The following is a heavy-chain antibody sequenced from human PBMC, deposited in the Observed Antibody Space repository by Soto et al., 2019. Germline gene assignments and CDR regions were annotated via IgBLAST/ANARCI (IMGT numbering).Heavy chain of an antibody. D-gene: IGHD3-22*01. CDR2: IYYSGST. CDR1: GGSISSGGYY. Sequence: PSEALSLTCTVSGGSISSGGYYWSWIRQHPGKGLEWIGYIYYSGSTYYNPSLKSRVTISVDTSKNQISLKLSSVTAADTAVYYCARDPPPDYYDSSGSSWAWGQGTLVTVSS. V-gene: IGHV4-31*03. J-gene: IGHJ4*02. CDR3: ARDPPPDYYDSSGSSWA.